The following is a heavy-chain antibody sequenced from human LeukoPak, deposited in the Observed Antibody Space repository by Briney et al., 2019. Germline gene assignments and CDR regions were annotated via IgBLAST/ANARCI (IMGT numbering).Heavy chain of an antibody. CDR2: ISGSGGST. Sequence: GGSLRLSCAAFGFTFSSYAMSWVRQAPGKGLEWVSTISGSGGSTYYADSVKGRFTISRDNSKNTVYLQMNSLRAEDTAVYYCDDEPFYIYDAWHGDFNYCGQGTLVTVSS. V-gene: IGHV3-23*01. D-gene: IGHD3-16*01. CDR3: DDEPFYIYDAWHGDFNY. CDR1: GFTFSSYA. J-gene: IGHJ4*02.